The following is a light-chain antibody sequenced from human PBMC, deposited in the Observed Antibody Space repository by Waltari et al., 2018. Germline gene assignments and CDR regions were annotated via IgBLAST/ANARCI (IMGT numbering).Light chain of an antibody. CDR2: TAS. Sequence: DIQMTQSPSSLSASVGDRVTITCRASQTVTTSLNGYQQKTGKAPKLLIYTASTLHRGVPSRFSGSGYGTDFTLTISTLQPEDFATYYCQQSYDPPYTFGQGTKLESK. V-gene: IGKV1-39*01. CDR3: QQSYDPPYT. J-gene: IGKJ2*01. CDR1: QTVTTS.